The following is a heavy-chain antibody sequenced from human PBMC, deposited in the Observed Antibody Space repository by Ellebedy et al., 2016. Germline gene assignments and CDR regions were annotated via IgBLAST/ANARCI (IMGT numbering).Heavy chain of an antibody. CDR1: GSTFNDYA. V-gene: IGHV3-9*01. CDR2: ISWDSAVI. J-gene: IGHJ4*02. CDR3: AKGTMDYFYH. Sequence: GGSLRLXXAGSGSTFNDYALHWVRQAPGKGLEWVSGISWDSAVIGYGGSVKGRFTISKDSAKNYLYLQMNSLRPEDTAFYYCAKGTMDYFYHWGQGTLVTVSS. D-gene: IGHD4/OR15-4a*01.